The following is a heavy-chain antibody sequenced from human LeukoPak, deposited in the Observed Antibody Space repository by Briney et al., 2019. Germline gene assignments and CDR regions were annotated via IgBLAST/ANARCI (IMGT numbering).Heavy chain of an antibody. D-gene: IGHD5-18*01. CDR3: AKDRGNNYGLGVS. J-gene: IGHJ5*02. CDR2: IKQDESEK. V-gene: IGHV3-7*03. CDR1: GFTFSNYW. Sequence: PGGSLRLSCVFSGFTFSNYWMSWVRQAPGKGLEWVANIKQDESEKHYVDSVKGRFTISRDNAKNSLYLQMNSLRAEDTAVYYCAKDRGNNYGLGVSWGQGTLVTVSS.